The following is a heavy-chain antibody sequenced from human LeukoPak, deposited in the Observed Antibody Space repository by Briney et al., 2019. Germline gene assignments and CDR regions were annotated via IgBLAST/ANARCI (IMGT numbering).Heavy chain of an antibody. J-gene: IGHJ4*02. D-gene: IGHD3-16*01. Sequence: AASVKVSCKASGGTFSSYAISWVRQAPGQGLEWMGGIIPIFGTANYAQKFQGRVTITTDESTSTAYMELSSLRSEDTAVYYCAVGGPLEQTTFDYWGQGTLVTDSS. CDR1: GGTFSSYA. V-gene: IGHV1-69*05. CDR2: IIPIFGTA. CDR3: AVGGPLEQTTFDY.